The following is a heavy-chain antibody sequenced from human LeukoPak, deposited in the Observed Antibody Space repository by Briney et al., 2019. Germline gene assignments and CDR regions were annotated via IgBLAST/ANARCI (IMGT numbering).Heavy chain of an antibody. CDR2: INSDGSST. J-gene: IGHJ6*03. Sequence: PGGSLRLSCAASGFTFSSYWMHWVRQAPGKGLVWVSRINSDGSSTSYADSVKGRFTISRDNAKNTLYLQMNSLRAEDTAVYYCARAVTSIAAAGTALAYYYYYYMDVWGKGTTVTVSS. CDR1: GFTFSSYW. V-gene: IGHV3-74*01. CDR3: ARAVTSIAAAGTALAYYYYYYMDV. D-gene: IGHD6-13*01.